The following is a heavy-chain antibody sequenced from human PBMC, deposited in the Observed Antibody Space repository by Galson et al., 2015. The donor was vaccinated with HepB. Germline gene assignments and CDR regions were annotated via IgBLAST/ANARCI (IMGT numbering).Heavy chain of an antibody. CDR1: GGTFSSYA. V-gene: IGHV1-69*01. CDR3: VGAVAERGVDY. D-gene: IGHD6-19*01. J-gene: IGHJ4*02. CDR2: IIPIFGTA. Sequence: SCKASGGTFSSYAISWVRQAPGQGLEWLGGIIPIFGTANYAQKFQGRVTITADESTSTAYMELSSLRSEDTAVYYCVGAVAERGVDYWGQGTLVTVSS.